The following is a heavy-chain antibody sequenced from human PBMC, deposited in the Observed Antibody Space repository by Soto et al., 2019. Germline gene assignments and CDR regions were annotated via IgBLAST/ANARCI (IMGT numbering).Heavy chain of an antibody. J-gene: IGHJ4*02. V-gene: IGHV1-18*04. CDR2: ISGYNGKT. Sequence: QGHLVQSGPEVKKPGASVKVSCKASGYTFTSFGVSWLRQAPGQGPEWMGWISGYNGKTKFAQKVQGRVTLTTDTSTTTAYMELRSLRSDDTAVYYCARDKMIDDFGLGTFDHWGQGTVVTVSS. D-gene: IGHD3-10*01. CDR1: GYTFTSFG. CDR3: ARDKMIDDFGLGTFDH.